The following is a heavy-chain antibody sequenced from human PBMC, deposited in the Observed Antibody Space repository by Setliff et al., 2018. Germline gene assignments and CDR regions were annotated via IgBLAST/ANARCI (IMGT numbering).Heavy chain of an antibody. V-gene: IGHV4-38-2*02. CDR2: IYHSGNT. CDR1: GDSISSTYH. Sequence: SETLSLTCNVSGDSISSTYHWGWIRQSPGKGLEWIGTIYHSGNTYYNPSLESRVTISIDKPNKQFSLELRSLTAADTALYYCARGGGYGSGGSFHNAPFDYWGQGMLVTVSS. J-gene: IGHJ4*02. D-gene: IGHD3-10*01. CDR3: ARGGGYGSGGSFHNAPFDY.